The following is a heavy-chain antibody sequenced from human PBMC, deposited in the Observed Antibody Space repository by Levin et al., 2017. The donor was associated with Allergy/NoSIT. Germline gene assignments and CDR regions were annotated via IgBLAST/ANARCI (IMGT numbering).Heavy chain of an antibody. V-gene: IGHV1-69*13. CDR1: GGTFSSYA. CDR2: ITPIFGTA. D-gene: IGHD4-23*01. CDR3: ARATTVVTRGFEY. Sequence: SVKVSCKASGGTFSSYAINWVRQAPGQGLEWMGGITPIFGTADYAQKFQGRVTITADESTSTAYMELNRLTSEDTAVYYCARATTVVTRGFEYWGQGTLVTVSS. J-gene: IGHJ4*02.